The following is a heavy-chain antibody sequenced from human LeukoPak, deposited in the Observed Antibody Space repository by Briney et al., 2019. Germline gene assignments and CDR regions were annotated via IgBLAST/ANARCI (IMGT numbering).Heavy chain of an antibody. CDR2: IRYDGSNK. D-gene: IGHD2-21*02. J-gene: IGHJ4*02. CDR3: AKPAYCGADCYPVPDY. CDR1: GFTFSSYG. Sequence: GGSLRLSCAASGFTFSSYGMHWVRQAPGKGLEWVAFIRYDGSNKYYADSVKGRFTISRDNSKNTLYLQMNSLRAEDTAVYYCAKPAYCGADCYPVPDYWGQGTLVTVSS. V-gene: IGHV3-30*02.